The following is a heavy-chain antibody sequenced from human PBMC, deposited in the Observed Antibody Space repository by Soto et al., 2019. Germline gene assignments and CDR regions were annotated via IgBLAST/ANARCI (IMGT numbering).Heavy chain of an antibody. CDR3: AHRTTTVTWWLDP. J-gene: IGHJ5*02. Sequence: QITLKESGPTLVKPTQTLTLTCTFSGFSLTTSGVGVGWIRQPPGKALGSLALISWDDDKRYSSSLKGRLTITKDTSKNQVVLTMTNMDPADTATYFCAHRTTTVTWWLDPWGQGTLVTVSS. V-gene: IGHV2-5*02. CDR1: GFSLTTSGVG. CDR2: ISWDDDK. D-gene: IGHD4-17*01.